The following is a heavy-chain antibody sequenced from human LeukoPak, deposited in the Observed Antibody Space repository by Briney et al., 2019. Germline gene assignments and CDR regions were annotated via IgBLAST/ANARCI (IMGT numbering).Heavy chain of an antibody. J-gene: IGHJ4*02. CDR1: GGSFSGYY. Sequence: SETLSLTCAVYGGSFSGYYWSWIRQPPGKGLEWIGEINHSGSTNYNPPLKSRVTISVDTSKNQFSLKLSSVTAADTAVYYCARSVDTSMVGDYWGQGTLVTVSS. D-gene: IGHD5-18*01. CDR3: ARSVDTSMVGDY. CDR2: INHSGST. V-gene: IGHV4-34*01.